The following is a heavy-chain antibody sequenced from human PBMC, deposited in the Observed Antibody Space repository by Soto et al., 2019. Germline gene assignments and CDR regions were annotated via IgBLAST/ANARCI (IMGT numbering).Heavy chain of an antibody. Sequence: SETLSLTCAVYGGSFSGYYWSWIRQPPGKGLEWIGEINHSGSTNYNPSLKSRVTISVDTSKNQFSLKLSSVTAADTAVYYCARALSYYYGSGSYYNRGNGWFDPWGQGTLVTVSS. V-gene: IGHV4-34*01. D-gene: IGHD3-10*01. CDR2: INHSGST. CDR1: GGSFSGYY. CDR3: ARALSYYYGSGSYYNRGNGWFDP. J-gene: IGHJ5*02.